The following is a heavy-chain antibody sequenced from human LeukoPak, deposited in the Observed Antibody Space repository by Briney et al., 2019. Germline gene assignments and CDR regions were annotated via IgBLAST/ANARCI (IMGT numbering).Heavy chain of an antibody. CDR3: AKVKGEVIGAFDI. Sequence: GGSLRLSCAASRFTFSSYGMHWVRQAPGKGREWLAVISYDGNNRYYADSVKGRLTISRYNTNHTLYLQMNSLRAENTSVYYCAKVKGEVIGAFDIWGQGTMVTVSS. J-gene: IGHJ3*02. V-gene: IGHV3-30*18. D-gene: IGHD3-16*01. CDR2: ISYDGNNR. CDR1: RFTFSSYG.